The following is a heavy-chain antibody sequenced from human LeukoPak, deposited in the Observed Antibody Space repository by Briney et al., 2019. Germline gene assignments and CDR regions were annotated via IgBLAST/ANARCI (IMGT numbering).Heavy chain of an antibody. CDR3: ARSLRWGFDY. CDR2: IRGSGGST. Sequence: GGSLRLSCAATGVTFSSYAMSWVRQAPGKWLKWVSVIRGSGGSTYYADSLKGRFTISRDNSKNTLYLQMNSLRAEDTAVYFCARSLRWGFDYWGQGTLVTVSS. J-gene: IGHJ4*02. CDR1: GVTFSSYA. D-gene: IGHD4-23*01. V-gene: IGHV3-23*01.